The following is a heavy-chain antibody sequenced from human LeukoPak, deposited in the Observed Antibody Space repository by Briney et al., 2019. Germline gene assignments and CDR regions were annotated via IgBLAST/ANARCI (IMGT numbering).Heavy chain of an antibody. Sequence: GGSLRLSCAASGFTFSGSAMHWVRQASGKGLEWVGRIRSKANSYATAYAASVEGRFTISRDDSKNTAYLQMDSLKTEDTAVYYCTRGAVAGLYYYYYMDVWGKGTTVTVSS. D-gene: IGHD6-19*01. J-gene: IGHJ6*03. CDR1: GFTFSGSA. CDR2: IRSKANSYAT. CDR3: TRGAVAGLYYYYYMDV. V-gene: IGHV3-73*01.